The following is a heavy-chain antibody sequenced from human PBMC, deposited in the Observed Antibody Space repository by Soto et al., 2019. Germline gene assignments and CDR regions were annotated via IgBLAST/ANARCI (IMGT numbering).Heavy chain of an antibody. CDR2: IYSGGST. V-gene: IGHV3-53*01. Sequence: GGSLRLSWADAGFTASSDFPTGGRQAPGKVLEWVSVIYSGGSTYYSDSVKGRFTISRNNTKNTLYLQIDSRRAEDTAAYYCVRPSCAGGNYGRDAWGEGATV. J-gene: IGHJ6*02. D-gene: IGHD1-1*01. CDR3: VRPSCAGGNYGRDA. CDR1: GFTASSDF.